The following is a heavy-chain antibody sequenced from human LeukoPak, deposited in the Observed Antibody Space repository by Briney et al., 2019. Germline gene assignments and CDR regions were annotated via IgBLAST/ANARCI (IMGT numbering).Heavy chain of an antibody. CDR3: ARGGIAAAAFPLYYYYYYGMDV. J-gene: IGHJ6*02. Sequence: QTSETLSLTCTVSGGSISSGSYYWGWIRQPPGKGLEWIGSIYYSGSTYYNPSLKSRVTISVDTSKNQFSLKLSSVTAADTAVYYCARGGIAAAAFPLYYYYYYGMDVWGQGTTVTVSS. CDR1: GGSISSGSYY. D-gene: IGHD6-13*01. CDR2: IYYSGST. V-gene: IGHV4-39*01.